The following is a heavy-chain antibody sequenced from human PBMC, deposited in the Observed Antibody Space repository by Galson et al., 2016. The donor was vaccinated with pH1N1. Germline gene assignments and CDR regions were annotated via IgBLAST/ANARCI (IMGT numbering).Heavy chain of an antibody. CDR1: GGPLSSYA. J-gene: IGHJ3*01. CDR3: VRSTGYNKVNGPFDV. CDR2: IMPISGTT. V-gene: IGHV1-69*13. D-gene: IGHD1-14*01. Sequence: SVKVSCKASGGPLSSYATGWVRQAPGQGPEWMGGIMPISGTTKYGQKFQGRVTITADEMSGSAYMELSGLTSMDAAVYYCVRSTGYNKVNGPFDVWGQGTLVIVSS.